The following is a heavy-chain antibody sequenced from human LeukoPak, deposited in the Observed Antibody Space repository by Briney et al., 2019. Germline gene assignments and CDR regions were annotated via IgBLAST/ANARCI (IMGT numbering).Heavy chain of an antibody. Sequence: SGTLSLTCAVSGGSISSSNWWSWVRQPPGKGLEWIGSIYYSGYTYYNPSLKSRVTISVDTSKNQFSLKLSSVTAADTAVYYCGRDGKRAQGGLDPWGQGTLVTVSS. CDR2: IYYSGYT. CDR3: GRDGKRAQGGLDP. V-gene: IGHV4-4*02. CDR1: GGSISSSNW. D-gene: IGHD1-1*01. J-gene: IGHJ5*02.